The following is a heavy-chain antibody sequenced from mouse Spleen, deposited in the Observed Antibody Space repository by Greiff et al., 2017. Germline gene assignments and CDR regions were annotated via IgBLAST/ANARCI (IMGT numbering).Heavy chain of an antibody. CDR3: ARGGYDYDGYFDY. J-gene: IGHJ2*01. V-gene: IGHV1-50*01. D-gene: IGHD2-4*01. CDR1: GYTFTSYW. Sequence: QVQLQQSGAELVKPGASVKLSCKASGYTFTSYWMQWVKQRPGQGLEWIGEIDPSDSYTNYNQKFKGKATLTVDTSSSTAYMQLSSLTSEDSAVYYCARGGYDYDGYFDYWGQGTTLTVSS. CDR2: IDPSDSYT.